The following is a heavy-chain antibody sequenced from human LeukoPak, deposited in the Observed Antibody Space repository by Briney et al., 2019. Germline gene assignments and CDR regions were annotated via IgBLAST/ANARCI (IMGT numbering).Heavy chain of an antibody. D-gene: IGHD3-3*01. CDR3: ARENSDFWGNNWFDP. V-gene: IGHV4-59*12. CDR2: IYYSGST. Sequence: SETLSLTCTVSGGSISSYYWSWIRQPPGKGLEWIGYIYYSGSTNYNPSLKSRVTMSVDTSKNQFSLKLSSVTAADTAVYYCARENSDFWGNNWFDPWGQGTLVTVSS. J-gene: IGHJ5*02. CDR1: GGSISSYY.